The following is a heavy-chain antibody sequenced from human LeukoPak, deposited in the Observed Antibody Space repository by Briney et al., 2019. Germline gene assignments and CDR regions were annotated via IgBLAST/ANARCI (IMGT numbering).Heavy chain of an antibody. V-gene: IGHV4-39*07. CDR1: GGSMSSSSYY. Sequence: SETLSLTCTVSGGSMSSSSYYWGWIRQPPGKGLEWIGSIYYSESTYQNPSLKSRVTISVDTSKNQFSLKLSSVTAADTAVYYCARIPTVTFFDYWGQGTLVTVSS. CDR2: IYYSEST. CDR3: ARIPTVTFFDY. D-gene: IGHD4-17*01. J-gene: IGHJ4*02.